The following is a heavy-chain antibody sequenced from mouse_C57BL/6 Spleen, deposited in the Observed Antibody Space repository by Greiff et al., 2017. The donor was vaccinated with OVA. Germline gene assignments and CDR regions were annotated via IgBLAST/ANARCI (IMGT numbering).Heavy chain of an antibody. CDR1: GYTFTSYW. J-gene: IGHJ3*01. Sequence: VQLQQPGAELVKPGASVKMSCKASGYTFTSYWITWVKQRPGQGLEWIGDIYPGSGSTNYNEKFKSKATLTVDTSSSTAYMQLSSLTSEDSAVYYCARRYYGSSWGWFAYWGQGTLVTVSA. CDR2: IYPGSGST. CDR3: ARRYYGSSWGWFAY. V-gene: IGHV1-55*01. D-gene: IGHD1-1*01.